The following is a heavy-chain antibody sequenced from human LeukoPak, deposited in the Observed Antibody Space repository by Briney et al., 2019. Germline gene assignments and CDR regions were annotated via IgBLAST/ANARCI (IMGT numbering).Heavy chain of an antibody. Sequence: RGGSLRLSCAASGFTVSSIHMVWVRQAPGKGLEWVSVTYTGGNSYYADSVKGRFIISRDISKNTLYLQMNSLRAEDSALYYCARGGRGSAAVVAPRSFDIWGQGTMVTVSS. CDR2: TYTGGNS. J-gene: IGHJ3*02. V-gene: IGHV3-53*01. CDR1: GFTVSSIH. CDR3: ARGGRGSAAVVAPRSFDI. D-gene: IGHD3-22*01.